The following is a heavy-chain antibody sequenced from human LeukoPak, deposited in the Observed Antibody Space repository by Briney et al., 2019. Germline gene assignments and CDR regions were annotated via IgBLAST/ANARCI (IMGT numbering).Heavy chain of an antibody. CDR3: TKRIDGAGSYYIDF. J-gene: IGHJ4*02. V-gene: IGHV3-23*01. D-gene: IGHD3-10*01. CDR2: IGGTDGTT. Sequence: PGGSRRLSCAASGFTFRNYVMNWVRRAPGKGLEWVSAIGGTDGTTFYAAFVKGRFTISRDNSRNTLYLQMNSLRAEDTAVYYCTKRIDGAGSYYIDFWGQGTVVTVSS. CDR1: GFTFRNYV.